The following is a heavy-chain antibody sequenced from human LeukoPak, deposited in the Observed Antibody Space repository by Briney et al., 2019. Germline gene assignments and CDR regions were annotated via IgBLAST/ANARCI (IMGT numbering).Heavy chain of an antibody. CDR3: ASQYYDILTGYQNYFDY. CDR2: INPSGGST. CDR1: GYTFTSYD. J-gene: IGHJ4*02. Sequence: ASVKVSCKASGYTFTSYDIHWVRQAPGQGLEWMGIINPSGGSTSYAQKFQGRVTMTRDTSTSTVYMELSSLRSEDTAVYYCASQYYDILTGYQNYFDYWGQGTLVTVSS. D-gene: IGHD3-9*01. V-gene: IGHV1-46*01.